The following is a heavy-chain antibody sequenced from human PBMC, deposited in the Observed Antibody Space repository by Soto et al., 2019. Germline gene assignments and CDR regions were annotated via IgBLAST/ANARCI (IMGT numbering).Heavy chain of an antibody. D-gene: IGHD2-15*01. Sequence: PSETLSLTCAVCGGSISSGGYSWSWIRQPPGKGLEWIGYIYHSGSTYYNPSLKSRVTISVDRSKNQFSLKLSSVTAADTAVYYCARAPLILQAFDPWGQGTLVTVSS. CDR1: GGSISSGGYS. V-gene: IGHV4-30-2*01. CDR3: ARAPLILQAFDP. CDR2: IYHSGST. J-gene: IGHJ5*02.